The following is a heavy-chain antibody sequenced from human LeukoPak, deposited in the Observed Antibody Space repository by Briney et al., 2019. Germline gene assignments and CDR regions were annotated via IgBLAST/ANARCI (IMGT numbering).Heavy chain of an antibody. J-gene: IGHJ4*02. CDR3: AKDDRWLQFCC. V-gene: IGHV3-23*01. CDR1: GFTISSDG. D-gene: IGHD5-24*01. CDR2: IIPSGHTT. Sequence: GGTLRLSCVASGFTISSDGMNWVRQAPGKGLEWVSGIIPSGHTTYYADSVRGRFTISRDNSRNTVYLQMNSLRAEDTAVYYCAKDDRWLQFCCWGQGTLVTVSS.